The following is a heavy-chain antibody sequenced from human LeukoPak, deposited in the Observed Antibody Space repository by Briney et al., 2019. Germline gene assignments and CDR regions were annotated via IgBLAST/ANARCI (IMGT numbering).Heavy chain of an antibody. D-gene: IGHD2/OR15-2a*01. CDR1: GFTFSRSP. J-gene: IGHJ4*02. Sequence: TGGSLRLSCSASGFTFSRSPMHWVRQAPGKELEYVSAISSDGVSTYYGASVKGRFTISRDNSKNTLYLQMSSLRAEDTALYYCVKETAFYDHWGPGTLVTVSS. CDR2: ISSDGVST. CDR3: VKETAFYDH. V-gene: IGHV3-64D*06.